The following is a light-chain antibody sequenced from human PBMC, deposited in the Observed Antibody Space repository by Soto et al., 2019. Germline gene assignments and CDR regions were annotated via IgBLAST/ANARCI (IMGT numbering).Light chain of an antibody. CDR3: QQYGTSPWT. Sequence: EIALTQSPGTLYLFPGERATLSCRATQSVNSDYLAWYQQKPGQAPRLLIYIASRRATGIPDRFSGSGSGTDFTLTISRLEPEDFAVYYCQQYGTSPWTFGQGTKVVIK. J-gene: IGKJ1*01. CDR2: IAS. CDR1: QSVNSDY. V-gene: IGKV3-20*01.